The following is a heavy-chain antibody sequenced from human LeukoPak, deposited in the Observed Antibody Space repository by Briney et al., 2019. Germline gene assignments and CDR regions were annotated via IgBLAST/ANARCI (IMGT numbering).Heavy chain of an antibody. D-gene: IGHD3-10*01. CDR3: ARGGSALIRRDGWSDP. J-gene: IGHJ5*02. CDR2: IWYDGSNK. CDR1: GFSFRNYG. V-gene: IGHV3-33*01. Sequence: GRSQRLSCAASGFSFRNYGMHWVRQAPGKGLEWVALIWYDGSNKYYADSVKGRFTTSRDNSKNTLFLQMNSLTTEDTAVYYCARGGSALIRRDGWSDPWGQGILVTVSS.